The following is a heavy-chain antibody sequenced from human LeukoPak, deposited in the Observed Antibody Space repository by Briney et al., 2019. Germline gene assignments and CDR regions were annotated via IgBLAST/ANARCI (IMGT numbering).Heavy chain of an antibody. J-gene: IGHJ3*02. CDR1: GFTFSSYA. CDR2: ISGSGGST. CDR3: AKLGEPAVNAFDI. V-gene: IGHV3-23*01. Sequence: GGSLRLSCAASGFTFSSYAMSWARQAPGKGLEWVSAISGSGGSTYYADSVKGRFTISRDNSKNTLYLQMNSLRAEDTAVYYCAKLGEPAVNAFDIWGQGTMVTVSS. D-gene: IGHD2-2*01.